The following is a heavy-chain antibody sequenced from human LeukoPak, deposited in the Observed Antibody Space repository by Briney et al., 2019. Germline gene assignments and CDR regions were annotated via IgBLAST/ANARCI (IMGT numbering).Heavy chain of an antibody. D-gene: IGHD3-22*01. CDR1: GFTFSSYG. CDR2: ISYDGSNK. CDR3: AKRTPYSSGSYYFDY. V-gene: IGHV3-30*18. J-gene: IGHJ4*02. Sequence: GRSLRLSCAASGFTFSSYGMHWVRQAPGKGLEWVAVISYDGSNKYYADSVKGRFTISRDNSKNTLYLQMNSLRAEDTAVYYCAKRTPYSSGSYYFDYWGQGTLVTVSS.